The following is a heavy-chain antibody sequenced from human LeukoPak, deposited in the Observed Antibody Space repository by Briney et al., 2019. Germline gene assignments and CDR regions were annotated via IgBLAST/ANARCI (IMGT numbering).Heavy chain of an antibody. D-gene: IGHD1-26*01. Sequence: SETLSLTCAVSGGSISSSNWWSWVRQPPGKGLEWIGEIYHSGSTNYNPSLKSRVTISVDKSKNQFTLKLSSVTAADTAVYYCARHGGSYHGDYYYYYYMDVWGKGTTVTVSS. V-gene: IGHV4-4*02. CDR2: IYHSGST. J-gene: IGHJ6*03. CDR1: GGSISSSNW. CDR3: ARHGGSYHGDYYYYYYMDV.